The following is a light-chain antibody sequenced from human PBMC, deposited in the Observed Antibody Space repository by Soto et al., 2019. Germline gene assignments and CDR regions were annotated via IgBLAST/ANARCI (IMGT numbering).Light chain of an antibody. Sequence: QSALTQPASVSGSPGQSITISCTGTSSDVGGYNYVSWYQQHPGKAPKLMIYDVTNRPSGVSNRFSGSKSGNTASLTISGLQAEDGADYYCSSYTSSSPPLVFGGGTKLTVL. V-gene: IGLV2-14*01. CDR3: SSYTSSSPPLV. CDR1: SSDVGGYNY. CDR2: DVT. J-gene: IGLJ3*02.